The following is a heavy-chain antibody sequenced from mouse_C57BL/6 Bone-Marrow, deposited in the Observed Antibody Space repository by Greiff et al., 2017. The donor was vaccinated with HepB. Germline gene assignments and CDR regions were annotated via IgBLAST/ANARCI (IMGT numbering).Heavy chain of an antibody. D-gene: IGHD2-4*01. V-gene: IGHV5-17*01. CDR3: ARRRYDYDWFAY. J-gene: IGHJ3*01. CDR2: ISSGSSTN. CDR1: GFTFSDYG. Sequence: VQLQESGGGLVKPGGSLKLSCAASGFTFSDYGMHWVRQAPEKGLEWVAYISSGSSTNYYADTVKGRFTISRDNAKNTLFLQMTSLRSEDTAVYYCARRRYDYDWFAYWGQGTLVTVSA.